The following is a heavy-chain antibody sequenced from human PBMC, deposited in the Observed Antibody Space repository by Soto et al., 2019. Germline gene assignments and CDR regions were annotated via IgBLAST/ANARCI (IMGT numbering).Heavy chain of an antibody. CDR3: ARDHRWGYEYGDYGDS. V-gene: IGHV3-20*04. Sequence: EVQLVESGGGVVRPGGSLRLACVVSGFSLEEYAMSWVRQAPGKGPEWVSGMHRNGNSTGYADSVKGRFTISRDDAKNSRYLQMNSLRAEDTAFYYCARDHRWGYEYGDYGDSWGHGTLVTVSS. CDR1: GFSLEEYA. J-gene: IGHJ5*01. D-gene: IGHD4-17*01. CDR2: MHRNGNST.